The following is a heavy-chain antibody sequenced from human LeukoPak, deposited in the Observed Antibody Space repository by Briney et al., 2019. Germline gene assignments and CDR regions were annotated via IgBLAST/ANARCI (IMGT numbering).Heavy chain of an antibody. CDR3: ARGGQQRGEFDC. CDR2: IGTAGDT. Sequence: AGGSLRLSCAASGFTSSSYDMHWVRQATGKGLEWVSAIGTAGDTYYPGSVKGRFTISRENAKNSLYLQMNSLRAGDTAVYYCARGGQQRGEFDCWGQGTLVTVSS. D-gene: IGHD6-13*01. CDR1: GFTSSSYD. V-gene: IGHV3-13*01. J-gene: IGHJ4*02.